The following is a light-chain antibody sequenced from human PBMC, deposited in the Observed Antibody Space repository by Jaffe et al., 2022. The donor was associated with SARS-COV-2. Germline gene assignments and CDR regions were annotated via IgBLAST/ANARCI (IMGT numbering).Light chain of an antibody. CDR1: QSINNW. J-gene: IGKJ1*01. CDR3: QQYNSYSWT. V-gene: IGKV1-5*03. Sequence: DIQMTQSPSTLSASVGDRVTITCRASQSINNWLAWYQQKPGKAPKLLIYKASSLESGVPSRFSGSGSGTEFTLTISSLQPEDFAIYYCQQYNSYSWTFGQGTKVEIK. CDR2: KAS.